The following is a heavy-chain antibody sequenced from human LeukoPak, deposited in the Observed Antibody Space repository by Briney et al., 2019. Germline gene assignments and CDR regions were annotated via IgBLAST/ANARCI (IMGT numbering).Heavy chain of an antibody. V-gene: IGHV3-53*04. Sequence: GGSLRLSCAASGFTVSSNYMSWVRQAPGKGLEWVSVIYSGGSTYYADSVKGRFTISRHSSKNTLYLQMNSLRAEDTAVYYCARSGGFDIFNFDYWGQGTLVTVSS. CDR1: GFTVSSNY. D-gene: IGHD2-21*01. CDR3: ARSGGFDIFNFDY. J-gene: IGHJ4*02. CDR2: IYSGGST.